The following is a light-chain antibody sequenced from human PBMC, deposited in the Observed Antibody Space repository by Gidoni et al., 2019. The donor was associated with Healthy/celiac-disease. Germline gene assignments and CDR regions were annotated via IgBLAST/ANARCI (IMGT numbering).Light chain of an antibody. CDR1: QSVSSN. Sequence: EIVMTQSPATLSVSPGERATLSCRASQSVSSNLAWYQQKPGQAPRLLIYGASTRATGIPARFSGSGSGTEFTLTISSLQSEDFAVYYCQQYNNWPASSEGTFGQGTKLEIK. V-gene: IGKV3-15*01. J-gene: IGKJ2*02. CDR3: QQYNNWPASSEGT. CDR2: GAS.